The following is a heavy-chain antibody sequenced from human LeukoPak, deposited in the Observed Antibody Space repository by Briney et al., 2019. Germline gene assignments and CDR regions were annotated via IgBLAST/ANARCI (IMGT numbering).Heavy chain of an antibody. CDR1: GYTFTSYG. Sequence: ASVKVPCKASGYTFTSYGISWVRQAPGQGLEWMGWISAYNGNTNYAQKLQGRVTMTTDTSTSTAYMELRSLRSDDTAVYYCARVGIAAAETPNWFDPWGQGTLVTVSS. CDR3: ARVGIAAAETPNWFDP. J-gene: IGHJ5*02. D-gene: IGHD6-13*01. CDR2: ISAYNGNT. V-gene: IGHV1-18*01.